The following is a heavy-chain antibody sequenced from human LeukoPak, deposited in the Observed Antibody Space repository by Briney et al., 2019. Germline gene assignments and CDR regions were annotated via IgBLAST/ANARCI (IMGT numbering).Heavy chain of an antibody. D-gene: IGHD1-26*01. J-gene: IGHJ1*01. CDR3: ARQDRVGPGHPFQH. CDR2: IYHSGSA. CDR1: GGSIRTSNW. Sequence: SGTLSLTCAVSGGSIRTSNWWCWVRQPPGKGLEWIGEIYHSGSASYNPSLKSRVTISVDKSKNQFSLKLSSVTAADTAVYYCARQDRVGPGHPFQHWGQGTLVTVSS. V-gene: IGHV4-4*02.